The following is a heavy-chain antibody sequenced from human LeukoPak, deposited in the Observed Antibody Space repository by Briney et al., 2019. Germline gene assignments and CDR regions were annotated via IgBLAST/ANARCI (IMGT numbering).Heavy chain of an antibody. CDR2: IWYDGSNK. CDR1: GFTFSSYG. D-gene: IGHD4-17*01. CDR3: ARDGGYYGDYAYFQH. Sequence: PGRSLRLSCAASGFTFSSYGMHWVRQAPGKGLQWVAVIWYDGSNKYYADSVKGRFTISRDNSKNPLYLQMNSLRAEDTAVYYCARDGGYYGDYAYFQHWGQGTLVTVSS. V-gene: IGHV3-33*01. J-gene: IGHJ1*01.